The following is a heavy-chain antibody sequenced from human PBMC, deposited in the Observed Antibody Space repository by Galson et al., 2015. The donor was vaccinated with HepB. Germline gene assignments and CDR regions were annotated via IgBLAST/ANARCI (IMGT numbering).Heavy chain of an antibody. Sequence: SVKVSCQAAGYTFSNYGISWVRQAPGQGLEWMGWISAYNGRTDYVQKVQGRVTMTTDTSTSTAYMELRSLTSDDTAVYYCARDHRYFGELRGRFDPWGQGTLVTVSS. CDR1: GYTFSNYG. CDR3: ARDHRYFGELRGRFDP. V-gene: IGHV1-18*04. J-gene: IGHJ5*02. CDR2: ISAYNGRT. D-gene: IGHD3-10*01.